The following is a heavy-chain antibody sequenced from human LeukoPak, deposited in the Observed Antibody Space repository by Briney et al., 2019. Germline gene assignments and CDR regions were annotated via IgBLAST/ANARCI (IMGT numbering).Heavy chain of an antibody. D-gene: IGHD3-9*01. Sequence: PSETLSLTCAVYGGSFSGYYWSWIRQPPGKGLEWIGEINHSGSTNYNPSLKSRVTISVDTSKNQFSLKLSSVTAADTAVYYCARVDYDILTGYMAMIDWGQGTLVTVSS. V-gene: IGHV4-34*01. CDR3: ARVDYDILTGYMAMID. J-gene: IGHJ4*02. CDR2: INHSGST. CDR1: GGSFSGYY.